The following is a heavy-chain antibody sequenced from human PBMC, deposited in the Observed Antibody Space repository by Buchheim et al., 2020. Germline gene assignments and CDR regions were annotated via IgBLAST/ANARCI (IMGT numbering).Heavy chain of an antibody. CDR3: ARGATGYYILEY. D-gene: IGHD3-9*01. CDR2: IKEDGSEK. V-gene: IGHV3-7*04. J-gene: IGHJ4*02. Sequence: EVQLVESGGGLVQPGGSLRLSCAAPGFTFSGYWMSWVRQAPGRGLGWVANIKEDGSEKYYVDSVKGRFTVSRDNTKNSLYLQMNSLRVEDTAIYYCARGATGYYILEYWGQGTL. CDR1: GFTFSGYW.